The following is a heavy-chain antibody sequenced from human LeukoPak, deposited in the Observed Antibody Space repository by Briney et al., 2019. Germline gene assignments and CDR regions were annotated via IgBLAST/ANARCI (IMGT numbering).Heavy chain of an antibody. CDR3: ARGHSRYCSGGSCYHFDY. CDR1: GGSISSYY. CDR2: IYSSGST. J-gene: IGHJ4*02. Sequence: SETLSLTCTVSGGSISSYYWSWIRQPAGKGLEWIGRIYSSGSTNYNPSLKSRVTMSVDTSKNQFSLKLSSVTAADTAVYYCARGHSRYCSGGSCYHFDYWGQGTLVTVSS. D-gene: IGHD2-15*01. V-gene: IGHV4-4*07.